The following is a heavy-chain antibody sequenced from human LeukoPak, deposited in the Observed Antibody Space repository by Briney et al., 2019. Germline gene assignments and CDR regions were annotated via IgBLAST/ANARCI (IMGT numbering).Heavy chain of an antibody. D-gene: IGHD3-3*01. V-gene: IGHV3-11*01. J-gene: IGHJ4*02. Sequence: GGSLRLSCEASGFSVSNYYMVWVRQPAGKGLECISYIPNDDSVIYYADSVRGRLSVSRDSAKNTLYLQMNSLRAEDTAVYYCAKDAYYDFWSLDYWGQGTLVTVSS. CDR2: IPNDDSVI. CDR3: AKDAYYDFWSLDY. CDR1: GFSVSNYY.